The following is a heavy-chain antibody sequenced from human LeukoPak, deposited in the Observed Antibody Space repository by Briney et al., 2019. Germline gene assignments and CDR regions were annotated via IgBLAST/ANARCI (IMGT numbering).Heavy chain of an antibody. V-gene: IGHV3-13*04. CDR1: GFPFSSYD. D-gene: IGHD7-27*01. CDR3: ARDSDPLGAGCIDL. Sequence: GGSLRLSCAASGFPFSSYDMHWVRQVTGKGLEWVSAIMTNGDTYYIDSVKGRFTISRENAKNSLYLQMNNLRVGDTAVYYCARDSDPLGAGCIDLWGRGTVVTVSS. CDR2: IMTNGDT. J-gene: IGHJ2*01.